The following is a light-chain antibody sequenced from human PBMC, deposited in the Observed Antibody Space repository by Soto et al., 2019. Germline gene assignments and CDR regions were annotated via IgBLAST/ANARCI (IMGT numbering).Light chain of an antibody. CDR1: QSVSSN. CDR3: QQYNNWPQT. Sequence: EIVMTQSPATLSVSPGERATLSCRASQSVSSNLAWYQQRPGQAPRLLIYGASTRATGIPARFSGSGSGTEYTLTISNLQSEDLAVYYCQQYNNWPQTFGQGTKVEIK. J-gene: IGKJ1*01. V-gene: IGKV3-15*01. CDR2: GAS.